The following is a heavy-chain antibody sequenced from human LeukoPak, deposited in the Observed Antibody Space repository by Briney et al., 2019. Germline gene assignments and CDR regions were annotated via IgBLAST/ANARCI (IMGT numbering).Heavy chain of an antibody. V-gene: IGHV1-8*03. J-gene: IGHJ4*02. CDR1: GYTFTSYD. D-gene: IGHD6-13*01. CDR2: MNPNSGNT. CDR3: ARRRAAAGTQHFDY. Sequence: ASVKVSCKASGYTFTSYDINWVRQATGQGLEWMGWMNPNSGNTGYAQKFQGRVTITRNTSISTADMELSSLRSEDTAVYYCARRRAAAGTQHFDYWGQGTLVTVSS.